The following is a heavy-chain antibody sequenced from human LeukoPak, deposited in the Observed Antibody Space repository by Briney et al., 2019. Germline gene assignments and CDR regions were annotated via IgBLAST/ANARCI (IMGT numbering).Heavy chain of an antibody. CDR3: ARSGAGRSSWFDP. CDR1: GYKFTGYY. Sequence: ASVKVSCKASGYKFTGYYMHWVRQAPGQGLEWVGIINPSTGTTDFAQNFQGRVSMTRDLTTTTVYMNMSKLTSGDTAIYFCARSGAGRSSWFDPWGPGTLVTVS. CDR2: INPSTGTT. D-gene: IGHD4-17*01. J-gene: IGHJ5*02. V-gene: IGHV1-46*01.